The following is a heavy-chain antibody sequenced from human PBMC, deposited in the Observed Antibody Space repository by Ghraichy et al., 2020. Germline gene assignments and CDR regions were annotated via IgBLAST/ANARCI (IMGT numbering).Heavy chain of an antibody. CDR3: ARGGNIFPTSYFDY. D-gene: IGHD3-9*01. CDR1: GASLSSGDYY. V-gene: IGHV4-30-4*01. Sequence: SETLSLTCSVSGASLSSGDYYWSWIRQPPGKGLEWFGYIHHTGTTFYKPSLKSRVDISLQTSRRRLSLRLSSVTAADTVVYYCARGGNIFPTSYFDYWGHGSLLTVSS. CDR2: IHHTGTT. J-gene: IGHJ4*03.